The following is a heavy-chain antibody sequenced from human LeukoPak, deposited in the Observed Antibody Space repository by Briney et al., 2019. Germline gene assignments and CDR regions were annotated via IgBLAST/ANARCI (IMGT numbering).Heavy chain of an antibody. CDR3: AKAAMATTYFDY. J-gene: IGHJ4*02. V-gene: IGHV3-23*01. CDR2: ISGRGDTI. D-gene: IGHD5-24*01. Sequence: GGSLRLSCAASGFTFSSYAMSWVRQAPGKGLEWVSAISGRGDTIFYADSLKGRFTVSRDNSKNTLYLQMNSLRAEDTAVYYCAKAAMATTYFDYWGQGTLVTVSS. CDR1: GFTFSSYA.